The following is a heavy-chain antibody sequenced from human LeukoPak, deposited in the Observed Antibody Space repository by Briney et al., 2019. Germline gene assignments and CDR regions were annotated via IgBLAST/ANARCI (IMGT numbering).Heavy chain of an antibody. D-gene: IGHD3-10*01. Sequence: GGSLRLSCAVSGFTFSSYAMNWVRQAPGKRLEWVSSIIGSGRDTYYADSVKGRITISRDNSKNSLYLQLNSLRAEDTAVYYCARVTYGSGTYGAFDYWGQGTLVTVSS. V-gene: IGHV3-23*01. CDR1: GFTFSSYA. J-gene: IGHJ4*02. CDR2: IIGSGRDT. CDR3: ARVTYGSGTYGAFDY.